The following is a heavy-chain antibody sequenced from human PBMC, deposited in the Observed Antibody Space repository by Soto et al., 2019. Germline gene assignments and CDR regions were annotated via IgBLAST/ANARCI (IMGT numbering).Heavy chain of an antibody. CDR3: AKAQQWLSRTMYWFDP. CDR1: GFTFDDYT. V-gene: IGHV3-43*01. J-gene: IGHJ5*02. CDR2: ISWDGGST. Sequence: GGSLRLSCAASGFTFDDYTMHWVRQAPGKGLEWVSLISWDGGSTYYADSVKGRFTISRDNSKNSLYLQMNSLRTEDTALYYCAKAQQWLSRTMYWFDPWGQGTLVTVSS. D-gene: IGHD6-19*01.